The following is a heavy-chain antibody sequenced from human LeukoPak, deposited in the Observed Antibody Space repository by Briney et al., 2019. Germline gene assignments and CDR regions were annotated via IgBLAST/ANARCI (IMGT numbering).Heavy chain of an antibody. Sequence: SVKVSCKASGGTFSSYAISWVRQAPGQGLEWMGGIIPIFGTANYAQKFQGRVTITTDESTSTAYMELSSLRSEDTAVYYCAREEMEGNYFDYWGQGTLVTVSS. D-gene: IGHD2-8*01. CDR2: IIPIFGTA. J-gene: IGHJ4*02. CDR1: GGTFSSYA. V-gene: IGHV1-69*05. CDR3: AREEMEGNYFDY.